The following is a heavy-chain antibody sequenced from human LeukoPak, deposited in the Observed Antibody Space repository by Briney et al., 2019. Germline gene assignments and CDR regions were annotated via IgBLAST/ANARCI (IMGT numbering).Heavy chain of an antibody. V-gene: IGHV3-48*04. D-gene: IGHD6-13*01. CDR1: GFTFSSSS. Sequence: GGSLRLSCAASGFTFSSSSMNWVRLAPGKGLEWISYISRTGNSIYYADSVKGRFTISRDSAKNSLYLQMNSLRAEDTAVYYCARGAYSSNWYVDDWGQGTLVTVAS. CDR2: ISRTGNSI. CDR3: ARGAYSSNWYVDD. J-gene: IGHJ4*02.